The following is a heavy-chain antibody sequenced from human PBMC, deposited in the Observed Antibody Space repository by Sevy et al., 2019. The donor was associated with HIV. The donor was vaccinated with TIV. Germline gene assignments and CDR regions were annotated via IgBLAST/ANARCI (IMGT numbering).Heavy chain of an antibody. CDR3: AREKGSVTTLPAFDL. D-gene: IGHD4-17*01. CDR2: AYYTGHT. Sequence: SETLSLTCTVSGDSLNPYSRNWIRQPPGKGLEWIGYAYYTGHTNYNPSLKSRVTISVDPSRNQFSLKLSSVTAADTAVYFCAREKGSVTTLPAFDLWGQGTLVTVSS. CDR1: GDSLNPYS. V-gene: IGHV4-59*01. J-gene: IGHJ3*01.